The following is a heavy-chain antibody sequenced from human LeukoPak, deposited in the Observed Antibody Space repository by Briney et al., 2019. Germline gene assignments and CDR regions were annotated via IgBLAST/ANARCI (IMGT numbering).Heavy chain of an antibody. V-gene: IGHV3-48*01. CDR1: GFTFSSYS. J-gene: IGHJ4*02. Sequence: PGGSQRPSCAASGFTFSSYSMNWVCQAPGKGLEWVSYISSSGSTIYYADSVKGRFTISRDNAKNSLYLQMISLRAEDAAVYYCATFRDYWGQGTLVTVSS. CDR3: ATFRDY. CDR2: ISSSGSTI.